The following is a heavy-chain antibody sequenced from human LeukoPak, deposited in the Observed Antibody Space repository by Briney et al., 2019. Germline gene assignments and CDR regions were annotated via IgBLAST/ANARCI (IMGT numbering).Heavy chain of an antibody. Sequence: GGSLRLSCAASGFPVNKYEMHWVRQAPGKGLEWVSYIDAGATSTNYADSVWGRFTLSRDNAQNSVHLQMNSLGDEDTAVYYCVRGRLLRSTKYFDYWGQGALVTVSS. J-gene: IGHJ4*02. D-gene: IGHD2-21*02. CDR1: GFPVNKYE. CDR3: VRGRLLRSTKYFDY. V-gene: IGHV3-48*03. CDR2: IDAGATST.